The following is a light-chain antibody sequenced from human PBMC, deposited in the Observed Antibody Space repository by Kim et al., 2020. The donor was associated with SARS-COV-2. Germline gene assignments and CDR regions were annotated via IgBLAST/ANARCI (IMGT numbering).Light chain of an antibody. CDR1: TSNIGNNY. J-gene: IGLJ3*02. CDR2: DSD. CDR3: GTWDSSLSAWV. V-gene: IGLV1-51*01. Sequence: QSVLSQPPSVSAAPGQRVTISCSGRTSNIGNNYVSWYQHLPGTAPELLIYDSDKRPSGIPDRFSASKSGMSATLVITGLQTGDEGDYYCGTWDSSLSAWVFGGGTQLTVL.